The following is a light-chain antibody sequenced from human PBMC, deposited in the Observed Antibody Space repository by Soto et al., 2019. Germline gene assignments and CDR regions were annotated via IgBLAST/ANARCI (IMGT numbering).Light chain of an antibody. J-gene: IGLJ1*01. CDR2: EVS. V-gene: IGLV2-14*01. Sequence: QSVLTQSASVSGSPGQSITISCTGTSSDVGGYNYVSWYQQHPGKAPKLMIYEVSNRPSGVSSRFSGSKSGNTASLTISGLQAEDEADYYCSSYTSSSTSYVFGTGTKVTVL. CDR3: SSYTSSSTSYV. CDR1: SSDVGGYNY.